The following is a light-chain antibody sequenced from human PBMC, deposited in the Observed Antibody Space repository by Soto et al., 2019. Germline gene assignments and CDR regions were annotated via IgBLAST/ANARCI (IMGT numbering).Light chain of an antibody. CDR2: DVS. CDR1: GSDIGSYNY. J-gene: IGLJ1*01. V-gene: IGLV2-14*03. Sequence: QSVLTQPASVSGSPGQSITISCTGTGSDIGSYNYVSWYQQHPGKAPKLMIYDVSNRPSGVSNRFSGSKSGNTASLTISGLQAEDEADYYCSSYTSSSTNYVFGAGTKLTVL. CDR3: SSYTSSSTNYV.